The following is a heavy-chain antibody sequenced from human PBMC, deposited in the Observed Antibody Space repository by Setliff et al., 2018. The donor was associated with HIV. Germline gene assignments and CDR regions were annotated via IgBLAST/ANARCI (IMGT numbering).Heavy chain of an antibody. CDR3: AKDRTRGSYGMDV. D-gene: IGHD1-26*01. CDR2: IASDVSKT. CDR1: GFTFSHYG. Sequence: LRLSCVVSGFTFSHYGMHWVRQAPGKGLEWVTFIASDVSKTHIADSVKGRFTISRDNAKNSLHLQMNSLRAEDTALYYCAKDRTRGSYGMDVWGQGATVTVSS. J-gene: IGHJ6*02. V-gene: IGHV3-30*02.